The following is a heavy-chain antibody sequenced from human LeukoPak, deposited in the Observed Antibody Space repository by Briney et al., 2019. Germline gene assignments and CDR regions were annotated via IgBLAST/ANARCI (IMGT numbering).Heavy chain of an antibody. CDR1: GFTVSSNY. D-gene: IGHD5-18*01. V-gene: IGHV3-66*01. J-gene: IGHJ4*02. Sequence: PGGSLRLSCAASGFTVSSNYMSWVRQAPGKGLERVSVIYSGGSTYYADSVKGRFTISRDNSKNTLYLQMNSLRAEDTAVYYCESPRDAGTSYGFTGAFDYWGQGTLVTVSS. CDR2: IYSGGST. CDR3: ESPRDAGTSYGFTGAFDY.